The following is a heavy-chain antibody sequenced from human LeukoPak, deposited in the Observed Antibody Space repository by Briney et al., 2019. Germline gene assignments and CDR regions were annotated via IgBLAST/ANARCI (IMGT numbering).Heavy chain of an antibody. D-gene: IGHD4-17*01. CDR2: IYHSGST. CDR1: GYSISSGYY. J-gene: IGHJ4*02. V-gene: IGHV4-38-2*02. CDR3: ARDGGYGDLDY. Sequence: KTSETLSLTCAVSGYSISSGYYWGWIRQPPGKGLEWIGSIYHSGSTYYNPSLKSRVTISVDTSKNQFSLKLSSVTAADTAVYYCARDGGYGDLDYWGQGTLVTVSS.